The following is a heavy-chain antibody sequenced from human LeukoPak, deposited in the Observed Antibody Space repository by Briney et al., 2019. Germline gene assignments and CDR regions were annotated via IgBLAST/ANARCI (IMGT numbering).Heavy chain of an antibody. CDR1: GFIFSNYA. CDR2: MTNSGGTT. Sequence: GGSLRLSCAASGFIFSNYAMSWVRQAPGKGLEWVSAMTNSGGTTYYADSVKGRFTISRDNSKNTLYLQMNSLRAEDTAVYYCAKFLGVSVWYGISGPWGQGTLVTVSS. V-gene: IGHV3-23*01. CDR3: AKFLGVSVWYGISGP. D-gene: IGHD3-10*01. J-gene: IGHJ5*02.